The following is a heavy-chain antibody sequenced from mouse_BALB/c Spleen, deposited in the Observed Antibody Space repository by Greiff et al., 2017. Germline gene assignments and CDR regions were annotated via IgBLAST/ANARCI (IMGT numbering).Heavy chain of an antibody. CDR2: IDPGNGDT. D-gene: IGHD2-1*01. CDR3: NAGGNYVFDY. J-gene: IGHJ2*01. Sequence: VQLQQSGAELVRPGASVKLSCTASGFNIKDYYMHWVKQRPEQGLEWIGWIDPGNGDTEYAPKFQGKATMTADTSSNTAYLQLSSLTSEDTAVYYSNAGGNYVFDYWGQGTTLTVSS. CDR1: GFNIKDYY. V-gene: IGHV14-4*02.